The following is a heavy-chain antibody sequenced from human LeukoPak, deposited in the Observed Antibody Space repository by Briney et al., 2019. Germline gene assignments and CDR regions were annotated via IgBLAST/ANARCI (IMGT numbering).Heavy chain of an antibody. CDR1: GFTFSSYA. V-gene: IGHV3-30-3*01. CDR2: ISYDGSNK. Sequence: AGGSLRLSCAASGFTFSSYAMHWVRQAPGKGLEWVAVISYDGSNKYYADSVKGRFTISRDNSKNTLYLQMDSLRAEDTAVYYCAKGGGLAVFDYWGQGTLVTVSS. J-gene: IGHJ4*02. CDR3: AKGGGLAVFDY. D-gene: IGHD6-19*01.